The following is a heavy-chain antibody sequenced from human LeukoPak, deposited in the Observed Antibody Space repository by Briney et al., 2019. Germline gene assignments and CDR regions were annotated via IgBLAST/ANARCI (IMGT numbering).Heavy chain of an antibody. Sequence: PGRSLRLSCVVSGFTFSSYGFHWVRQTPGKGLEWVAAIWYDGSKRYHADSVKGRFTISRDDSKNTLYLQMSSLGAGDTAVYYCATYSSGWGQGTLVTVSS. CDR1: GFTFSSYG. CDR3: ATYSSG. V-gene: IGHV3-33*01. J-gene: IGHJ4*02. D-gene: IGHD6-19*01. CDR2: IWYDGSKR.